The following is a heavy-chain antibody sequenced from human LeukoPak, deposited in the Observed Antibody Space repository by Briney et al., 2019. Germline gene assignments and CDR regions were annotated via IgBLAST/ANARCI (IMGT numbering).Heavy chain of an antibody. Sequence: TSETLSLTCTVSGGSISNYYWSWIRRPPGKGLEWIGYINDSGRTNYNSSLKSRVTISVDTSNNQFSLKLSSVTAADTAVYYCARHVSMVRGVKVHAFDIWGQGTVVIVSS. CDR1: GGSISNYY. D-gene: IGHD3-10*01. J-gene: IGHJ3*02. CDR2: INDSGRT. CDR3: ARHVSMVRGVKVHAFDI. V-gene: IGHV4-59*08.